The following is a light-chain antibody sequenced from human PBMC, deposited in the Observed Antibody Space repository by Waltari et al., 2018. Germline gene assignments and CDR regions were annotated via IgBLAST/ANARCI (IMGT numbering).Light chain of an antibody. Sequence: SALTQPRSVSGSPGQSVTISCTGTTTDLGSCNYVSWYQQHPGKAPKLIILDVTKRPSGVPDRLSGSKSGNTASLTISGLRAEDEAEYYCCSYAGSYTWVFGGGTKLTVV. CDR3: CSYAGSYTWV. CDR1: TTDLGSCNY. J-gene: IGLJ3*02. CDR2: DVT. V-gene: IGLV2-11*01.